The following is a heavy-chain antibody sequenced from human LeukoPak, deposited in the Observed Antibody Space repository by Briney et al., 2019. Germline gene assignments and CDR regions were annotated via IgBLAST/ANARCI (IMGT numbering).Heavy chain of an antibody. CDR1: GFTFSSYG. Sequence: GGSLRLSCAASGFTFSSYGTHWVRQAPGKGLEWVAFIRYGGNTEYYADSVKGRFTISRDNSKNTLYLQMNSLRAEDTAVYYCASISSRGWTASDYWGQGTLVTVSS. V-gene: IGHV3-30*02. D-gene: IGHD6-19*01. CDR2: IRYGGNTE. J-gene: IGHJ4*02. CDR3: ASISSRGWTASDY.